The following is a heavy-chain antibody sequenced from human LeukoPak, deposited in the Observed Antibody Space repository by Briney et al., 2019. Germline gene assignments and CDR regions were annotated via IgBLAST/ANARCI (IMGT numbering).Heavy chain of an antibody. CDR1: GFTFSRYW. Sequence: GESLKISCAASGFTFSRYWMHWVRQGPGKGLVWVSRISDGSSTSYADSVKGRFTISRDNAKNTLYLQMNSLRAEDTAVYYCARERVMYYYGAGSPDYWGQGTLVTVSS. J-gene: IGHJ4*02. V-gene: IGHV3-74*01. CDR2: ISDGSST. D-gene: IGHD3-10*01. CDR3: ARERVMYYYGAGSPDY.